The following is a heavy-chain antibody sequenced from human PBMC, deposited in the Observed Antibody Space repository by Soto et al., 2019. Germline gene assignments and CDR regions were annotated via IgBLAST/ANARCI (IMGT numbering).Heavy chain of an antibody. J-gene: IGHJ4*02. CDR2: VSGSGGST. V-gene: IGHV3-23*01. D-gene: IGHD6-13*01. CDR3: AKRSFQLGLPFDY. Sequence: EVQVLESGGGLVQPGGSLRLSCVASGFTFSSYAMSWVRQAPGKGLEWVSFVSGSGGSTDYADSVKGRFTISRDNSNSTLYLQLTGLRAEDTAMYYCAKRSFQLGLPFDYWGQGTLVTVSS. CDR1: GFTFSSYA.